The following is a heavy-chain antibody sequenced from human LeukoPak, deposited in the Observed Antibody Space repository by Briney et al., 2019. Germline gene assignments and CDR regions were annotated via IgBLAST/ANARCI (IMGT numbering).Heavy chain of an antibody. D-gene: IGHD5-18*01. V-gene: IGHV4-34*01. CDR1: GGSFSAYY. J-gene: IGHJ5*02. CDR2: INHSGSS. CDR3: APRGDIEHSYVYGKWFDR. Sequence: SETLSLTCAVYGGSFSAYYWTWIRQPPGKGLEWIAEINHSGSSNYNSSLRSRVTISVDTSYKQFSLRLSSVTAADTAVYYCAPRGDIEHSYVYGKWFDRWGQGTRVTVSS.